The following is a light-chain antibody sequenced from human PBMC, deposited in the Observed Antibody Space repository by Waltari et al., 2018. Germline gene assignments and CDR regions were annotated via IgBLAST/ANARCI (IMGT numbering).Light chain of an antibody. Sequence: QSALTQPPSVSGSPGQSVAISCTGTSSDVGSYNRVSWYQQPPGTAPKLIIYKVTDRPSGVPDRFSGSKSGNTASLTISGLQAEDEAHYYCSSYTSSNTWVFGGGTKLTVL. V-gene: IGLV2-18*02. CDR1: SSDVGSYNR. J-gene: IGLJ3*02. CDR2: KVT. CDR3: SSYTSSNTWV.